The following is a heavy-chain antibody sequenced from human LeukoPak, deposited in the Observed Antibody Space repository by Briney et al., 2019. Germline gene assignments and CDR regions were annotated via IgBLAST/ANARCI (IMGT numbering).Heavy chain of an antibody. V-gene: IGHV1-3*01. CDR3: ARVVPEGSWLQLGLDY. CDR1: GYTFTSYA. Sequence: ASVKVSCKASGYTFTSYAMHWVRQAPGQRLEWMGWINAGNGNTKYSQKFQGRVTITRDTSASTAYMELSSLRSEDTAVYYCARVVPEGSWLQLGLDYWGQGTLVTVSS. D-gene: IGHD5-24*01. CDR2: INAGNGNT. J-gene: IGHJ4*02.